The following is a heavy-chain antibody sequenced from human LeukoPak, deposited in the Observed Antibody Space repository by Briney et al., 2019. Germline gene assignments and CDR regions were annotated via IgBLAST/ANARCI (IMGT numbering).Heavy chain of an antibody. CDR3: ARASTIRFGERIRAYWYFDL. J-gene: IGHJ2*01. Sequence: PSETLSLTCTVSGVSISSSSYYWVWIRQPPGKALEWSGYIYYSGTTNYNPSLKSRVNISVATSKNQFSLKLSSVTAADTAVYYCARASTIRFGERIRAYWYFDLWGRGNLVTVSS. CDR1: GVSISSSSYY. D-gene: IGHD3-10*01. CDR2: IYYSGTT. V-gene: IGHV4-61*05.